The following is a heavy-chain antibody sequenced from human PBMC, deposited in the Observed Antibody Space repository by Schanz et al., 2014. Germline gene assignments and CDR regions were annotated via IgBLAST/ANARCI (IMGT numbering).Heavy chain of an antibody. CDR3: ARAGRGYAYPLNSYPMDV. CDR2: IIPFFAVS. V-gene: IGHV1-69*02. D-gene: IGHD3-16*01. J-gene: IGHJ6*02. Sequence: QDQLLQSGAAVKKPGSSVRVSCKASGGTLDTYKIAWVRQVPGQGLEWMGRIIPFFAVSNYAQAFQGRVTFTADRATSTVHMDLRSLRSEDTGLYYCARAGRGYAYPLNSYPMDVWGQGTTVIVSS. CDR1: GGTLDTYK.